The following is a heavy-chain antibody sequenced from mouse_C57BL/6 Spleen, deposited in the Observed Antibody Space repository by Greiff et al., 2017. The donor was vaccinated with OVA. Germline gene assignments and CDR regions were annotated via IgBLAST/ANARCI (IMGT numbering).Heavy chain of an antibody. Sequence: QVQLKQSGAELARPGASVKLSCKASGYTFTSYGISWVKQRTGQGLEWIGEIYPRSGNTYYNEKFKGKATLTADKSSSTAYMELRSLTSEDSAVYFCARLGDYDPGFAYWGQGTLVTVSA. D-gene: IGHD2-4*01. J-gene: IGHJ3*01. CDR2: IYPRSGNT. CDR1: GYTFTSYG. V-gene: IGHV1-81*01. CDR3: ARLGDYDPGFAY.